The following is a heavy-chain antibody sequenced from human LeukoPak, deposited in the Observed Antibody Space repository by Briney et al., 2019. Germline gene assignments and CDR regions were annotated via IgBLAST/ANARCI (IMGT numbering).Heavy chain of an antibody. Sequence: GGSLRLSCAASGFTFSSYAMSWVRQAPGKGLEWVSAISGSGGSTYYANSVKGRFTISRDNSKNTLYLQMNSLRAEDTAVYYCAKDPRYCSGGSCYRWFDPWGQGTLVTVSS. CDR1: GFTFSSYA. CDR3: AKDPRYCSGGSCYRWFDP. J-gene: IGHJ5*02. D-gene: IGHD2-15*01. V-gene: IGHV3-23*01. CDR2: ISGSGGST.